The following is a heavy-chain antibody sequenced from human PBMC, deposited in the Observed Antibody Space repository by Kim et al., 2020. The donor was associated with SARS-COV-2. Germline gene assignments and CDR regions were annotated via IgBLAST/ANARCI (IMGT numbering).Heavy chain of an antibody. J-gene: IGHJ4*02. CDR3: AKVDCADDCYPYYFDF. V-gene: IGHV3-23*03. Sequence: GGSLRLSCTASGFTFSSYAMSWVRQAPGKGLEWVSVIYSGGSSTYYADSVKGRFTISRDNSKNTLYLQMNSLRAEDTAVYYCAKVDCADDCYPYYFDFWGQGTLVTVSA. CDR2: IYSGGSST. CDR1: GFTFSSYA. D-gene: IGHD2-21*02.